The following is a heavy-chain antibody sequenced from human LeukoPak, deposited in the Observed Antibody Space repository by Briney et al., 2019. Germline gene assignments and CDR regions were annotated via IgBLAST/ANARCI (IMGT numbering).Heavy chain of an antibody. CDR1: GYSFTTYW. J-gene: IGHJ6*03. CDR2: IYPGDSDT. D-gene: IGHD1-20*01. Sequence: GESLKISCKGSGYSFTTYWLVWVRQMPGKGLEWMGIIYPGDSDTRYSPSFQGQVTISADKSITTAYLQWSSLKASDTAIYYCARTYNWNAYYMDVWGKGTTVTVSS. CDR3: ARTYNWNAYYMDV. V-gene: IGHV5-51*01.